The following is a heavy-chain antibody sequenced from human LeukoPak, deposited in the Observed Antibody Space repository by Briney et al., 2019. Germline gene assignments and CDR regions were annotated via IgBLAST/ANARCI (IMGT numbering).Heavy chain of an antibody. CDR3: AGSSAYYYYGMDV. D-gene: IGHD3-10*01. V-gene: IGHV3-53*05. Sequence: GGSLRLSCAASGFTVSSNYMSWVRQAPGKGLEWVSVSYSGGSTYYADSVKGRFTISRDNSKNTLYLQVSSLRAEDTAVYYCAGSSAYYYYGMDVWGQGTTVTVSS. J-gene: IGHJ6*02. CDR2: SYSGGST. CDR1: GFTVSSNY.